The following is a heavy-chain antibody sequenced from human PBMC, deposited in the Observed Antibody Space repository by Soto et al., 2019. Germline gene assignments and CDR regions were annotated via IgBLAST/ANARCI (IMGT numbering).Heavy chain of an antibody. Sequence: GGSLRLSCAASGFTFRSYGMHWVRQAPGKGLEWVAVISYDGSNKYYADSVKGRFTISRDNSKNTLYLQMNSLRAEDTAVYYCAKDPYHCSSTSCYLYYYYYYYMDVWGKGTTVTVSS. J-gene: IGHJ6*03. D-gene: IGHD2-2*01. CDR3: AKDPYHCSSTSCYLYYYYYYYMDV. CDR1: GFTFRSYG. V-gene: IGHV3-30*18. CDR2: ISYDGSNK.